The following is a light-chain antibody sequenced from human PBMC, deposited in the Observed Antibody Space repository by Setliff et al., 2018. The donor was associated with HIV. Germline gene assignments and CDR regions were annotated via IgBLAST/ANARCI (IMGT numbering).Light chain of an antibody. CDR1: GSNIGSNT. Sequence: QSVLTQAPSASGTPGQRVTISCSGSGSNIGSNTVNWYQHLPGTAPKLLIYTDNQRPSGVPVRFSGSKSGTSGSLAISGLQSEDEADYYCAAWDDRLNGWVFGGGTKVT. V-gene: IGLV1-44*01. J-gene: IGLJ3*02. CDR3: AAWDDRLNGWV. CDR2: TDN.